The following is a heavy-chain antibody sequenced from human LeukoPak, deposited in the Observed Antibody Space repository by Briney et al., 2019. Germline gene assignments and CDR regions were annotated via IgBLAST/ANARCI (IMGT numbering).Heavy chain of an antibody. CDR2: ISAYNGNT. CDR1: GYTFTSYG. CDR3: GRDEPYYYDSSGYYPNDY. D-gene: IGHD3-22*01. V-gene: IGHV1-18*01. Sequence: GASVKVSCKASGYTFTSYGISWVRQAPGQGLEWMGWISAYNGNTNYAQKLQGRVTMTTDTSTSTAYMELRSLRSDDTAVYYCGRDEPYYYDSSGYYPNDYWGQGTLVTVSS. J-gene: IGHJ4*02.